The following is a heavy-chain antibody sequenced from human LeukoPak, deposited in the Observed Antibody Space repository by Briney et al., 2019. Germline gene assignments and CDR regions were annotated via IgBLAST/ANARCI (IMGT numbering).Heavy chain of an antibody. CDR2: IYYSGST. Sequence: SETLSLTCAVYGGSFSGYYWSWIRQPPGKGLEWIGYIYYSGSTNYNPSLKSRVTISVDTSKNQFSLKLSSVTAADTAVYYCARSGDWDAFDIWGQGTMVTASS. CDR3: ARSGDWDAFDI. J-gene: IGHJ3*02. D-gene: IGHD2-21*02. V-gene: IGHV4-59*01. CDR1: GGSFSGYY.